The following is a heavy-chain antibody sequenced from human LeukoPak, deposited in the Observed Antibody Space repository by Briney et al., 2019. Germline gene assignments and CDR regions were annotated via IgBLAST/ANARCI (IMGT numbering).Heavy chain of an antibody. D-gene: IGHD6-19*01. CDR3: ARDAQQWLRYMDV. J-gene: IGHJ6*03. CDR2: INWNGGST. Sequence: GGSLRLSCAASGFTFSSYGMHWVRQAPGKGLEWVSGINWNGGSTGYADSVKGRFTISRDDAKNSLYLQMNSLRAEDTALYYCARDAQQWLRYMDVWGKGTTVTVSS. CDR1: GFTFSSYG. V-gene: IGHV3-20*04.